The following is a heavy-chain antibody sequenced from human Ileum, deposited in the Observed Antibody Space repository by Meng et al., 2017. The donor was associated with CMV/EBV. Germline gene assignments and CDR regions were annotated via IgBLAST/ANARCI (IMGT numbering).Heavy chain of an antibody. V-gene: IGHV1-2*02. J-gene: IGHJ4*02. CDR2: INPNSGGT. CDR3: ARDRSSSSRPFDY. CDR1: GSTFTDYY. Sequence: QLVQSGAEVKKLGASVQVSCKASGSTFTDYYMHWMRQAPGQGLEWMGWINPNSGGTNYAQKFQGRVTMTRDTSISTAYMELSRLRSDDTAVYYCARDRSSSSRPFDYWGQGTLVTVSS. D-gene: IGHD6-13*01.